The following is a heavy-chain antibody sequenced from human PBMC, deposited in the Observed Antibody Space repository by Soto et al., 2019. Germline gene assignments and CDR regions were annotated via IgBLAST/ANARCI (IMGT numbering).Heavy chain of an antibody. CDR2: IYYGGST. Sequence: NPSETLSLTCTVSGGSISSYYWSWIRQPPGKGLEWIGYIYYGGSTNYNPSLKSRVTISVDTSKNQFSLKLSSVTAADTAVYYCARGLVDTAMVRDTKCAFDYWGQGTLVTVSS. V-gene: IGHV4-59*01. CDR3: ARGLVDTAMVRDTKCAFDY. J-gene: IGHJ4*02. CDR1: GGSISSYY. D-gene: IGHD5-18*01.